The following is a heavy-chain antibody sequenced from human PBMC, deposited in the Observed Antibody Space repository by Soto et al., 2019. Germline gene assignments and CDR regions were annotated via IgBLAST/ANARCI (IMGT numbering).Heavy chain of an antibody. CDR3: ANDPGSSSWHFDH. CDR2: ISTSGGTT. V-gene: IGHV3-23*01. Sequence: EVQLLESGGGLVQPGGSLRLSCAASGITFSSYAMAWVRQAPGKGLEWVSAISTSGGTTYYADSVKGRFTISRDNSKNTLYLQMNSLRAEDTAVYYCANDPGSSSWHFDHWGQGTLVTVSS. CDR1: GITFSSYA. J-gene: IGHJ4*02. D-gene: IGHD6-13*01.